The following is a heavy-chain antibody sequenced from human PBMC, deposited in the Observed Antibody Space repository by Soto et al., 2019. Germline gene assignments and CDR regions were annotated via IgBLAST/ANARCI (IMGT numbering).Heavy chain of an antibody. V-gene: IGHV3-33*01. J-gene: IGHJ4*02. Sequence: GGSLRLSCAASGFTFSSYGMHWVRQAPGKGLEWVAVIWYDGSNKYYADSVKGRFTISRDNSKNTLYLQMNSLGAEDTAVYYCARVGYYYDSSGYRNPGGFDYWGQGTLVTVSS. CDR2: IWYDGSNK. CDR3: ARVGYYYDSSGYRNPGGFDY. D-gene: IGHD3-22*01. CDR1: GFTFSSYG.